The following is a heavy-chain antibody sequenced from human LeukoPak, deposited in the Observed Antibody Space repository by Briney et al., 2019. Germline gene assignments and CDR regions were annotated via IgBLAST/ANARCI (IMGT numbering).Heavy chain of an antibody. CDR1: GFTFSDYY. CDR3: ASSYCSSTSCYRRFDY. V-gene: IGHV3-11*04. J-gene: IGHJ4*02. CDR2: ISSSGSTI. D-gene: IGHD2-2*02. Sequence: PGGSLRLSCAASGFTFSDYYMSWIRQAPGKGLEGGSYISSSGSTIYYTDSVKGRFTISRDNAENSLYLQMNSLTAEDTAVYYCASSYCSSTSCYRRFDYWGQGTLVTVSS.